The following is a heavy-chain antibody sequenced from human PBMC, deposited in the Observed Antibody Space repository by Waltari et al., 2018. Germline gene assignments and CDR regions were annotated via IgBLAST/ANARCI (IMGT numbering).Heavy chain of an antibody. CDR2: IYPSGRT. CDR3: AREAADIRDYYYYMDV. D-gene: IGHD6-13*01. V-gene: IGHV4-4*07. Sequence: QVQLQESGPGLVKPSETLSLTCTVSGGSISSYYWSWIRQPAGKGLEWIGRIYPSGRTTSNPSLNSRLTMSVDTSKNQFTLKLSSVTAADTAVYYCAREAADIRDYYYYMDVWGKGTTVTVSS. CDR1: GGSISSYY. J-gene: IGHJ6*03.